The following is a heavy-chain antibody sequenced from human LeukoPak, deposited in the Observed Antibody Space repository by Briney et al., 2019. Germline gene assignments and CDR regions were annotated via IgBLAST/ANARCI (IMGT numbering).Heavy chain of an antibody. V-gene: IGHV1-2*02. CDR2: INPSSGGT. CDR3: ASEARVETRGQFDP. Sequence: GASVKVSCKASGYTFTGYYVHWVRQAPGQGLEWMGWINPSSGGTNYAQKFQGRVTMTRDTSISTAFMEVSSLRSDDTAVYYCASEARVETRGQFDPWGQGTLVTVSS. CDR1: GYTFTGYY. J-gene: IGHJ5*02. D-gene: IGHD4-23*01.